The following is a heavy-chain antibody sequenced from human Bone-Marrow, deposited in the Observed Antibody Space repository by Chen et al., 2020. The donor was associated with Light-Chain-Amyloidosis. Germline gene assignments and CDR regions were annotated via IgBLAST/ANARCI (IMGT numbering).Heavy chain of an antibody. Sequence: QVQLVQSGAEVKKPGSSVKVSCKTSGGPFGNYAISWVRQAPGQGLEWMARIIPLVGVINYAQKFQGRVTLNADESTSTVYMELSSLTSGDTAVYYCARPYGSGNYVNLGFDYWGQGTLVTVSS. CDR3: ARPYGSGNYVNLGFDY. V-gene: IGHV1-69*04. J-gene: IGHJ4*02. CDR1: GGPFGNYA. D-gene: IGHD3-10*01. CDR2: IIPLVGVI.